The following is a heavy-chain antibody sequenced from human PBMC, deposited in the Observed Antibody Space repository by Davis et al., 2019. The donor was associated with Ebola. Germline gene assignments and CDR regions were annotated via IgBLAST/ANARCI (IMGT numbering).Heavy chain of an antibody. V-gene: IGHV3-53*05. CDR2: IYSGGST. J-gene: IGHJ5*02. CDR1: GFTVSSNY. Sequence: PGGSLRLSCAASGFTVSSNYMSWVRQAPGKGLEWVSVIYSGGSTYYADSVKGRFTISRDNSKNTLYLQMNSLRPGDTAVYYCAKDRGNNHYLLGFDPWGQGTLVTVSS. CDR3: AKDRGNNHYLLGFDP. D-gene: IGHD1/OR15-1a*01.